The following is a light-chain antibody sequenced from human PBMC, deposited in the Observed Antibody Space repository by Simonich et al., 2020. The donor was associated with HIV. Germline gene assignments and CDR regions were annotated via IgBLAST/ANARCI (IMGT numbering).Light chain of an antibody. V-gene: IGKV3-11*01. Sequence: EIVLTQSPATLSLSPGERATLSCRASQSVSSYLAWYQQKPGQAPRLLIYDASNRATGIPARCSGSGPGTDFTLTISSLEPEDFAVYYCQQRRNWPITYGQGTRLEIK. CDR2: DAS. CDR3: QQRRNWPIT. J-gene: IGKJ5*01. CDR1: QSVSSY.